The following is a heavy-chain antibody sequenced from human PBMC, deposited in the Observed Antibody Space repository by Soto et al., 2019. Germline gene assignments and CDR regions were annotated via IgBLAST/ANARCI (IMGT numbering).Heavy chain of an antibody. CDR3: ASRDPGTSVDY. CDR2: IYRTGST. V-gene: IGHV4-4*02. CDR1: GGSFTSNNW. Sequence: SETLSLTCAVSGGSFTSNNWWTWVRQPPGQGLEWIGEIYRTGSTNYNPSLKSRVTISLDKSENQFSLKVTSLTAADTAVYYCASRDPGTSVDYWGQGTLVSVSS. J-gene: IGHJ4*02. D-gene: IGHD1-7*01.